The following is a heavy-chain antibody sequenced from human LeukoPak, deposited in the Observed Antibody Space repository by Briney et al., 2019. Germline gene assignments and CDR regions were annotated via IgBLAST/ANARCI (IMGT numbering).Heavy chain of an antibody. J-gene: IGHJ4*02. CDR3: ASSSNWNYIMAY. D-gene: IGHD1-7*01. V-gene: IGHV1-69*05. Sequence: PGKVFCKASGGTFTNGAISWGRKAPGQRLGWMGGIIPIFGTANYAQKFQGRVTITTDESTSTAYMELSSLRSEDTAVYYCASSSNWNYIMAYWGQGTLVTVSS. CDR1: GGTFTNGA. CDR2: IIPIFGTA.